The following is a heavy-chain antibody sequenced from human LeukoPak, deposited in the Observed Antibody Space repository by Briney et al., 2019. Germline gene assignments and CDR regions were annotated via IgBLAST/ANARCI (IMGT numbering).Heavy chain of an antibody. D-gene: IGHD2-21*02. Sequence: ASVKVSCKASGYTFTSYGINWVRQATGQGLEWMGWMNPNSGNTGYAQKFQGRVTMTRNTSISTAYMELSSLRSEDTAVYYCARAPPWLVTAPPFDPWGQGTLVTVSS. CDR2: MNPNSGNT. CDR3: ARAPPWLVTAPPFDP. V-gene: IGHV1-8*02. J-gene: IGHJ5*02. CDR1: GYTFTSYG.